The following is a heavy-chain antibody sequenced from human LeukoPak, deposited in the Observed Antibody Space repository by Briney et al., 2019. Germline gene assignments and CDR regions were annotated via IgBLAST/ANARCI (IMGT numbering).Heavy chain of an antibody. Sequence: SETLSLTCTVSGGSISSSGYYWGWIRQPPGKGLEWIGSIYYSGSTYYNPSLKSRVTISVDTSKNQFSLKLSSVTAADTAVYYCARQPRVLRFLEWLLYSWFDPWGRGTLVTVSS. D-gene: IGHD3-3*01. J-gene: IGHJ5*02. V-gene: IGHV4-39*01. CDR2: IYYSGST. CDR3: ARQPRVLRFLEWLLYSWFDP. CDR1: GGSISSSGYY.